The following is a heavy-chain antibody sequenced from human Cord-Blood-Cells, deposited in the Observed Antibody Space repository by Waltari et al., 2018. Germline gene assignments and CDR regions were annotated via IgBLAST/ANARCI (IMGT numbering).Heavy chain of an antibody. CDR2: ISYDGSNK. CDR3: ARDREYYDFWSGSFDY. V-gene: IGHV3-30-3*01. CDR1: GFTFSSYA. J-gene: IGHJ4*02. D-gene: IGHD3-3*01. Sequence: QVQLVESGGGVVQPGRSLRLSCAASGFTFSSYAMHWGRQAPGKGLEWVAVISYDGSNKYYADSVKGRFTISRDNSKNTLYLQMNSLRAEDTAVYYCARDREYYDFWSGSFDYWGQGTLVTVSS.